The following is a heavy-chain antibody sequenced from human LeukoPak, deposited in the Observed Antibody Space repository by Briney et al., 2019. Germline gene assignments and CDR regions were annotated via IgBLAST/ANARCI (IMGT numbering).Heavy chain of an antibody. D-gene: IGHD3-10*01. J-gene: IGHJ5*02. CDR3: AKGVWFGELLLNWFDP. Sequence: PGGSLRLSCAASGFTFDDYAMHWVRQAPGKGLECVSGISWNSGSLGYADSVKGRFTISRDNAKNSLYLQMNSLRAEDTALYYCAKGVWFGELLLNWFDPWGQGTLVTVSS. CDR2: ISWNSGSL. V-gene: IGHV3-9*01. CDR1: GFTFDDYA.